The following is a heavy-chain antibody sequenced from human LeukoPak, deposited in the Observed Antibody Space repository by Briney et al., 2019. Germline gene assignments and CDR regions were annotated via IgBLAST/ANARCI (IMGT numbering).Heavy chain of an antibody. CDR1: GGSFSGYY. CDR3: ARAHHRRVYDYVWGSYPY. Sequence: SETLSLTCAVYGGSFSGYYWSWIRQPPGKGLEWIGEINHSGSTNYNPSLKSRVTISVDTSKNQFSLKLSSVTAADTAVYYCARAHHRRVYDYVWGSYPYWGQGTLVTVSS. D-gene: IGHD3-16*02. CDR2: INHSGST. V-gene: IGHV4-34*01. J-gene: IGHJ4*02.